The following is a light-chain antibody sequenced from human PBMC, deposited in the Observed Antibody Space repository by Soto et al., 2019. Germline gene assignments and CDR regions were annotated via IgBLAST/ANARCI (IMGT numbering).Light chain of an antibody. CDR3: HQYTQWPFT. V-gene: IGKV3-15*01. CDR2: GAF. CDR1: QSVNSN. J-gene: IGKJ3*01. Sequence: EIVMTQSPVILSVSPGERATLSCRASQSVNSNLGWYQQKPGQAPRLLIYGAFTRATGIPVRFSGTGSGTEFTLSISSLQSEDFAVYYCHQYTQWPFTFGPGTKVDLK.